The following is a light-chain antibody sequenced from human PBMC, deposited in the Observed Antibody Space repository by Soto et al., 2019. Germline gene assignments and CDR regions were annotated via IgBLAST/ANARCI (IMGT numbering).Light chain of an antibody. CDR1: SSDLGAYNY. CDR3: NSYRSNIKLV. J-gene: IGLJ2*01. V-gene: IGLV2-14*01. CDR2: EVS. Sequence: QSALTQPASVSGSPGQSITISCTGTSSDLGAYNYVSWYQQHPGKAPKLIIYEVSNRPSGVSNRFSGSKSGNTASLTISGLQAEYEADYYCNSYRSNIKLVFGGGTKLTVL.